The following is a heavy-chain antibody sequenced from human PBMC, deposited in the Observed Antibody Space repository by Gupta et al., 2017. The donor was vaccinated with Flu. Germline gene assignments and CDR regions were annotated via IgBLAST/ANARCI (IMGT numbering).Heavy chain of an antibody. J-gene: IGHJ4*02. CDR3: AKFSDSSSSMVGYFDY. D-gene: IGHD6-6*01. V-gene: IGHV3-9*01. Sequence: EVQLVESGGGLVQPGRSLRLSCAASGFTFDDYAMHWVRQAPGKGLEWVSGISWNSGSIGYADSVKGRFTISRDNAKNSLYLQMNSLRAEDTALYYCAKFSDSSSSMVGYFDYWGQGTLVTVSS. CDR2: ISWNSGSI. CDR1: GFTFDDYA.